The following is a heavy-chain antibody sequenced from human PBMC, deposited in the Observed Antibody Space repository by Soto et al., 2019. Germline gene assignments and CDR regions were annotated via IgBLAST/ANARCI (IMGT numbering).Heavy chain of an antibody. CDR2: ISDSGGTT. D-gene: IGHD2-21*02. CDR1: GFTFTSYG. CDR3: AKGPNHGVTAVDY. J-gene: IGHJ4*02. V-gene: IGHV3-23*01. Sequence: PGGSLRLSCAASGFTFTSYGMSWVRQAPGKGLEWVSGISDSGGTTHYADSVKGRFTISRDNSKNTLYLQMNSLRAEDTAVYYCAKGPNHGVTAVDYWGQGTLVTVSS.